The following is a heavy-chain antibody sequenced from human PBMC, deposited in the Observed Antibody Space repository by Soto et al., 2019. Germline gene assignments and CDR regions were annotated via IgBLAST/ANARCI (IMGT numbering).Heavy chain of an antibody. V-gene: IGHV3-23*01. CDR1: RFTFRNYG. CDR3: AKRYGSGSYRDFNSYYGMDI. CDR2: ISPTGEQR. J-gene: IGHJ6*02. D-gene: IGHD3-10*01. Sequence: GGSLRLSCAASRFTFRNYGMSWVRQGPGKGLEWVSGISPTGEQRFYVDSVKGRFFISRDNSQNTLSLEMSNLRADDTAVYYCAKRYGSGSYRDFNSYYGMDIWGQGTSVTVSS.